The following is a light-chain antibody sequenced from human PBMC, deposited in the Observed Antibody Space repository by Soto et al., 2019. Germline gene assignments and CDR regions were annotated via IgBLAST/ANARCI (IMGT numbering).Light chain of an antibody. V-gene: IGKV1-12*01. CDR3: QQANNFPLT. CDR1: QGINNW. Sequence: DIQMTQSPSSVSASVGDTVSITCRASQGINNWLAWYQQKPGKAPHLLIYAASSLQSGVPSRFSGSGVGTDFTLTIASLQPEDFATYFCQQANNFPLTFGGGTKIEIK. J-gene: IGKJ4*01. CDR2: AAS.